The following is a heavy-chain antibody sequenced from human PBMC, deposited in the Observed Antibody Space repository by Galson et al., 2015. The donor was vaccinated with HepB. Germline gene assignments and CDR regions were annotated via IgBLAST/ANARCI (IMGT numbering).Heavy chain of an antibody. J-gene: IGHJ4*02. CDR1: GYTFTSYA. Sequence: SVKVSCKASGYTFTSYAMHWVRQAPGQRLEWMGWINAGNGNTKYSQKFQGRVTITRDTSASTAYMELSSLRSEDTAVYYCARDLSASSGWYHYFDYWGQGTLVTVSS. CDR2: INAGNGNT. D-gene: IGHD6-19*01. CDR3: ARDLSASSGWYHYFDY. V-gene: IGHV1-3*01.